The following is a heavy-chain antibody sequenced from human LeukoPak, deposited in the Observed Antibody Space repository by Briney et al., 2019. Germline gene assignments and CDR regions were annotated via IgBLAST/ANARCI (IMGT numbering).Heavy chain of an antibody. Sequence: PSETLSLTCIVSGGSISSSSYYWGWIRQPPGKGLEWIGSIYYSGSTYYNPSLKSRVTISVDTSKNQFSLKLSSVTAADTAVYYCARGTLVTFGGVIVHPLGFDPWGQGTLVTVSS. V-gene: IGHV4-39*07. CDR2: IYYSGST. D-gene: IGHD3-16*02. CDR3: ARGTLVTFGGVIVHPLGFDP. CDR1: GGSISSSSYY. J-gene: IGHJ5*02.